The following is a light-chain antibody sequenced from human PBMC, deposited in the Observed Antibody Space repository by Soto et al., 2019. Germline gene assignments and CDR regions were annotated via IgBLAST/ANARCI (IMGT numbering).Light chain of an antibody. V-gene: IGKV3-20*01. CDR2: AAS. CDR1: QSISSSY. Sequence: EIVLTQSPGTLSLSPGERATLSCRASQSISSSYLAWYQQKPGQAPRLLIYAASSRATGIPDRFSGSGSGTDFTSTISRLEPEDFAVYYCQQYGSSSYTFGQGTQLEIK. J-gene: IGKJ2*01. CDR3: QQYGSSSYT.